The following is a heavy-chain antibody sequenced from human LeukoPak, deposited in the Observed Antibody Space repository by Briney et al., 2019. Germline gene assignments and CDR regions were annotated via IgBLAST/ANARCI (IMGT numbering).Heavy chain of an antibody. V-gene: IGHV4-4*07. D-gene: IGHD1-26*01. Sequence: ASETLSLTCTVSGGSISSYYWSWMRQPAGKGLEWIGRISTSGSTNYNPSLKSRVTMSVDTSKNQFSLTLSSVTAADTAVYYCARDAYSGSYHVFDYWGQGTLVTVSS. CDR1: GGSISSYY. CDR2: ISTSGST. J-gene: IGHJ4*02. CDR3: ARDAYSGSYHVFDY.